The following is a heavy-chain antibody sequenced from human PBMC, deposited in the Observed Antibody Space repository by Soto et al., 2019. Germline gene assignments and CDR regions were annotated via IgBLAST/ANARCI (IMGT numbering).Heavy chain of an antibody. Sequence: QVQLVESGGGVVQPGRSLRLSCAASGFTFSDYGMHWVRQAPGKGLEWVAVISYDSTNKYYGDSVKGRFTISRDNSKNTLYLQMNSLRVEDRAVYYCAKDHGFDEFQLLYYSYYGLDVWGQGTTVTVSS. D-gene: IGHD2-2*02. J-gene: IGHJ6*02. CDR1: GFTFSDYG. CDR2: ISYDSTNK. V-gene: IGHV3-30*18. CDR3: AKDHGFDEFQLLYYSYYGLDV.